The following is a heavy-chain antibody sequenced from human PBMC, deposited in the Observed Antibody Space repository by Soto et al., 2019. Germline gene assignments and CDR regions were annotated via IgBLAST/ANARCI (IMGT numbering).Heavy chain of an antibody. D-gene: IGHD6-13*01. CDR1: GYTFTGYY. CDR3: ARDQQGGSSSWGGYYYYGMDV. V-gene: IGHV1-2*04. CDR2: INPNSGGT. Sequence: GASVKVSCKASGYTFTGYYMHWVRQAPGQGLEWMGWINPNSGGTNYAQKFQGWVTMTRDTSISTAYMELSRLRSDDTAVYYCARDQQGGSSSWGGYYYYGMDVWGQGTTVTVSS. J-gene: IGHJ6*02.